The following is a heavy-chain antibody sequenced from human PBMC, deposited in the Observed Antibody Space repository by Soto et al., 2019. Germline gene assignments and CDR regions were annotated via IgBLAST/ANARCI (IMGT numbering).Heavy chain of an antibody. CDR2: ISGSGGST. V-gene: IGHV3-23*01. D-gene: IGHD6-6*01. Sequence: GGSLRLSCAASGFTFSSYAMSWVRQAPGKGLEWVSAISGSGGSTYYAGSVKGRFTISRDNSKNTLYLQMNGLRAEDTAVYYCAKVFEYSSSSPFDYWGQGTLVTVSS. J-gene: IGHJ4*02. CDR3: AKVFEYSSSSPFDY. CDR1: GFTFSSYA.